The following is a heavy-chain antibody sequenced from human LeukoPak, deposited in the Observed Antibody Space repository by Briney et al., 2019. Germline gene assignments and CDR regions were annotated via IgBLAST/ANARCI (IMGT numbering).Heavy chain of an antibody. CDR1: GYTLTELS. CDR2: FDPEDGET. Sequence: ASVKVSCKVSGYTLTELSMHWVRQAPGKGLEWMGGFDPEDGETIYAQKFRGRVTMTEDTSTDTAYMELSSLRSEDTAVYYCATVTVWANWFDPWGQGTLVTVSS. CDR3: ATVTVWANWFDP. V-gene: IGHV1-24*01. D-gene: IGHD3-16*01. J-gene: IGHJ5*02.